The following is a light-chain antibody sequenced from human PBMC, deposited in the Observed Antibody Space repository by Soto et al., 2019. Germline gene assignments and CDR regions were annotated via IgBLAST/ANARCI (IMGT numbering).Light chain of an antibody. Sequence: DIQMTQSPSSLSASVGDRVTITCRASLRISNYLAWDQQKLGKVPKLLIYAASSLQSRVPSRFSGRGSGTDFTLPISSLQPADVATYYCQKYNSASGTFGQETKV. CDR1: LRISNY. V-gene: IGKV1-27*01. CDR3: QKYNSASGT. CDR2: AAS. J-gene: IGKJ1*01.